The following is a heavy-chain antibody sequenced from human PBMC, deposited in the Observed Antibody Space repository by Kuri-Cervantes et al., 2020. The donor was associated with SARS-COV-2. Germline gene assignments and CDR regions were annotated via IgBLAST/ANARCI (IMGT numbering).Heavy chain of an antibody. CDR3: ARPNIKQWLVLFGTGSAFDI. J-gene: IGHJ3*02. V-gene: IGHV4-34*01. CDR2: INHSGST. D-gene: IGHD6-19*01. Sequence: ESLKISCAVYGGSFSGYYWSWIRQPPGKGLEWIGEINHSGSTNYNPSLKSRVTISVDTSKNQFSLKLSSVTAADTAVYYCARPNIKQWLVLFGTGSAFDIWGQGTMVTVSS. CDR1: GGSFSGYY.